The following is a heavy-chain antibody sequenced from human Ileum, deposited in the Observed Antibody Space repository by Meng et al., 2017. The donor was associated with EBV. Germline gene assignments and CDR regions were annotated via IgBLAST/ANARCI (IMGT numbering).Heavy chain of an antibody. CDR1: GDSVSSISGA. CDR2: TYYRSKWNT. D-gene: IGHD1-26*01. Sequence: QAQLQQSGPGLLKPSQTLSLTCAISGDSVSSISGAWNWIRQSPSRGLEWLGRTYYRSKWNTDYAVSVSSRITISPDTSKNQFSLQLNSVTPEDTAVYYCARGSYYFDSWGQGTLVTVSS. J-gene: IGHJ4*02. V-gene: IGHV6-1*01. CDR3: ARGSYYFDS.